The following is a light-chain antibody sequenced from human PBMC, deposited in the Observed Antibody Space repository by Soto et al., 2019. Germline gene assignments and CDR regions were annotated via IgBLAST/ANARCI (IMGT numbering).Light chain of an antibody. CDR1: TSNIGSTSSIGSDY. CDR3: AAWDDSLSGWV. Sequence: QPVLTQPPSASGTPGQRVTISCSGSTSNIGSTSSIGSDYVYWYQQLPGTAPKLLIYSNNQRPSGVPDRISGSKSGTSATLAISGLRFEDEADYYCAAWDDSLSGWVFGGGTKVTVL. V-gene: IGLV1-47*02. CDR2: SNN. J-gene: IGLJ3*02.